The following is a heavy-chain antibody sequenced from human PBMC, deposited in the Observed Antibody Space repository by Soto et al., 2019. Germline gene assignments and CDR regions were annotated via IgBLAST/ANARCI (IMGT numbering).Heavy chain of an antibody. CDR2: IYDSGST. CDR3: AREEGGGYDHRWFDP. J-gene: IGHJ5*02. CDR1: GGSISSSGYY. V-gene: IGHV4-31*03. Sequence: QVQLQESGPGLVKPSQTLSLTCTVSGGSISSSGYYWSWIRQHPGQGLGWIGYIYDSGSTYYNPSLKSRVTISVDTSKNQFSLKLSSVIAADTAVYYCAREEGGGYDHRWFDPWGQGTLVTVSS. D-gene: IGHD5-12*01.